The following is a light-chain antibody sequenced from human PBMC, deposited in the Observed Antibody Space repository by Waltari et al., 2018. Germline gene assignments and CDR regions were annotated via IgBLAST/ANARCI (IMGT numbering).Light chain of an antibody. CDR1: QDIYDF. CDR2: DAS. J-gene: IGKJ2*01. CDR3: QQYNSFPYT. Sequence: DIQMTQSPSSLSASVGDRVTITCQASQDIYDFLNWYQQKPGKAPKLLIYDASSLETGVPSRFSGSASGTHFSFTITSLQPDDIATYYCQQYNSFPYTFGQGTKLELK. V-gene: IGKV1-33*01.